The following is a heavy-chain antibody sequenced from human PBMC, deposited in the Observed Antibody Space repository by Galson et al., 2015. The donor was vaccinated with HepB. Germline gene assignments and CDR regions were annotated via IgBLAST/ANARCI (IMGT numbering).Heavy chain of an antibody. CDR3: AKDPDFDFYSEKSTTFDY. J-gene: IGHJ4*02. CDR1: GFTFSSYG. V-gene: IGHV3-33*06. Sequence: SLRLSCAASGFTFSSYGMHWVRQAPGKGLEWVAVIWYDGSNKYYADSVKGRFTISRDNSKNTVYLQMISLRDVDTAMYYCAKDPDFDFYSEKSTTFDYWGRGTLVTVSS. CDR2: IWYDGSNK. D-gene: IGHD3-3*01.